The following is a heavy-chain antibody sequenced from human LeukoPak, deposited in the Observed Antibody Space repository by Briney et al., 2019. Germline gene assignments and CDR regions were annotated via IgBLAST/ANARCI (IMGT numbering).Heavy chain of an antibody. CDR1: GGTFSSYA. Sequence: ASVKVSCKASGGTFSSYAISWVRQAPGQGLEWMGWISAYNGNTNYAQKLQGRVTMTTDTSTSTAYMELRSLRSDDTAVYYCARENSSWYFGGLDYWGQGTLVTVSS. CDR2: ISAYNGNT. CDR3: ARENSSWYFGGLDY. V-gene: IGHV1-18*01. D-gene: IGHD6-13*01. J-gene: IGHJ4*02.